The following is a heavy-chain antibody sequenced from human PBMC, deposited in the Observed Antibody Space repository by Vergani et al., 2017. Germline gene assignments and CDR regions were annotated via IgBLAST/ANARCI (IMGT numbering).Heavy chain of an antibody. V-gene: IGHV3-48*03. Sequence: EVQLVESGGGLVQPGGSLRLTCAASGFTFSSYEMNWVRQAPGKGLEWVSYISSSGSTIYYADSVKGRFTISRDNAKNSLYLQMNSLRAEDTAVYYCAKEQDYDYVWGSYPPSYWGQGTLVTVSS. CDR2: ISSSGSTI. CDR1: GFTFSSYE. J-gene: IGHJ4*02. D-gene: IGHD3-16*01. CDR3: AKEQDYDYVWGSYPPSY.